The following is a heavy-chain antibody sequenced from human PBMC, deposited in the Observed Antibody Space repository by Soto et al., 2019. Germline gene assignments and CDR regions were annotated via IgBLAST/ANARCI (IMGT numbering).Heavy chain of an antibody. CDR3: AKDREQYSRSWPYY. D-gene: IGHD6-13*01. J-gene: IGHJ4*02. CDR1: GFTFFSFG. Sequence: VGSLRLSCAASGFTFFSFGMHWVRQAPGKGLEWVALISHDGTREYYADSVKGRFTISRDNSKNTLYVQMNSLRVEDTAVYYCAKDREQYSRSWPYYWGQGTLVTVSS. V-gene: IGHV3-30*18. CDR2: ISHDGTRE.